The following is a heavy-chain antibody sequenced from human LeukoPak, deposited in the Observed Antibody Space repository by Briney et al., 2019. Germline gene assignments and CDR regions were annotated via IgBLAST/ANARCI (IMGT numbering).Heavy chain of an antibody. CDR2: ISYDGSNK. D-gene: IGHD6-19*01. CDR1: GFTFSSCG. CDR3: AKDRGEQWLVTSFDY. J-gene: IGHJ4*02. V-gene: IGHV3-30*18. Sequence: GGSLRLSCAASGFTFSSCGIHWVRQAPGKGLEWVAVISYDGSNKYYVDSVKGRFTISRDNSKNTLYLQMNSLRDEDTAVYYCAKDRGEQWLVTSFDYWGQGTLVTVSS.